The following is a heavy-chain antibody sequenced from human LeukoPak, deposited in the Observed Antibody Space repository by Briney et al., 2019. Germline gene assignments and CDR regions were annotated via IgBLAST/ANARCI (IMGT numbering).Heavy chain of an antibody. D-gene: IGHD1-26*01. V-gene: IGHV3-7*03. CDR1: GFTFTSYW. Sequence: GGSLRLSCAASGFTFTSYWMSWVRQVPGKGPEWVANINQDGSEKYYVDSVKGRFTISRDNSKNTLYLQMNSLRAEDTAVYYCARTIVGVDDAFDIWGQGTMVTVSS. CDR3: ARTIVGVDDAFDI. J-gene: IGHJ3*02. CDR2: INQDGSEK.